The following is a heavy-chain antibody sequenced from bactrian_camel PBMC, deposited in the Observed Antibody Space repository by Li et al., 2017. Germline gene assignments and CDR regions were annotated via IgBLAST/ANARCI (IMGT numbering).Heavy chain of an antibody. CDR1: GFFFSSYT. J-gene: IGHJ6*01. CDR3: VRSPEVSGAWFFGN. V-gene: IGHV3S31*01. D-gene: IGHD2*01. Sequence: DVQLVESGGGLVQPGGSLRLSCVASGFFFSSYTMNWVRQAPGQGLEWVSSISQGGVYTHYIESVKGRFTIARDDVQNTLYLQLNSLKPEDTAVCYCVRSPEVSGAWFFGNWGQGTQVTVS. CDR2: ISQGGVYT.